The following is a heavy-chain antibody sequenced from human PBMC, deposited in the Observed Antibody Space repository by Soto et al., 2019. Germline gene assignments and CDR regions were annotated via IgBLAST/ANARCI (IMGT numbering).Heavy chain of an antibody. CDR3: ARLRPTYYYDSSGYRFVVPAFDI. D-gene: IGHD3-22*01. CDR2: IYYSGST. V-gene: IGHV4-39*02. J-gene: IGHJ3*02. CDR1: GGSISSSSYY. Sequence: SETLSLTCTVSGGSISSSSYYWGWIRQPPGKGLEWIGSIYYSGSTYYNPSLKSRVTISVDTSKNHFSLKLSSVTAADTAVYYCARLRPTYYYDSSGYRFVVPAFDIWGQGTMVTVSS.